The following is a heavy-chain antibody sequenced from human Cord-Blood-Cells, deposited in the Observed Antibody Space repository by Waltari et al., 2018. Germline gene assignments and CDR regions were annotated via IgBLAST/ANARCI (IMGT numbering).Heavy chain of an antibody. CDR3: ARDFRSGSYYNYYYYSMDV. J-gene: IGHJ6*02. CDR1: GYTFTSYG. Sequence: QVQLVQSGAEVKKPGASVKVSCKASGYTFTSYGIGWVRQAPGQGLEWMEWISAYNGNTNYAQKLQGRVTMTTDTSTSTAYMELRSLRSNDTAVYYCARDFRSGSYYNYYYYSMDVWGQGTTGTVSS. D-gene: IGHD3-10*01. V-gene: IGHV1-18*01. CDR2: ISAYNGNT.